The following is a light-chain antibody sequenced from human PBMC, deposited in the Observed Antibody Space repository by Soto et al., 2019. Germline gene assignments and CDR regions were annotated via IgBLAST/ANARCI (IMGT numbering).Light chain of an antibody. Sequence: DIQMTQSPSTLSASVGDRVTITCRASQSISSWLAWYQQKPGKAPKLLMYKASSLESGVPSRISGSGSGTEFTLTISSLQPDDFATYYCQQYNSQPGTFGHGTKVEIK. J-gene: IGKJ1*01. CDR3: QQYNSQPGT. CDR2: KAS. V-gene: IGKV1-5*03. CDR1: QSISSW.